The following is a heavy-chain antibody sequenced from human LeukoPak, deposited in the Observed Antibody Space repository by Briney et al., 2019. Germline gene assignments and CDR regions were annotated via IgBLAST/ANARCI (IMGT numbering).Heavy chain of an antibody. D-gene: IGHD3-16*02. J-gene: IGHJ4*02. CDR3: ARDEPPHYDYVWGSYRPGDY. V-gene: IGHV3-21*01. CDR1: GFTFSSYS. CDR2: ISSSSSYI. Sequence: GGSLRLSCAASGFTFSSYSMNWVRQAPGKGLEWVSSISSSSSYIYYADSVKGRFTISRDNAKNSLYLQMNSLRAEDTAVYYCARDEPPHYDYVWGSYRPGDYWGQGTLVTVS.